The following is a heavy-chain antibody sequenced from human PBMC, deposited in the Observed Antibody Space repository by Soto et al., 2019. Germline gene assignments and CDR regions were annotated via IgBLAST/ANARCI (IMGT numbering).Heavy chain of an antibody. D-gene: IGHD3-22*01. CDR1: GGSFSGYY. CDR3: ARGNGMILAVQGDAPDKYYLDS. CDR2: INHSGNI. J-gene: IGHJ4*02. Sequence: PSETLSLTCAVYGGSFSGYYLSWIRQSPGKGLEWIGEINHSGNINYNPSLKSRVTIPVDTSKNQFSLKLRSVTAADTAIYYCARGNGMILAVQGDAPDKYYLDSWSQGTLVTVSS. V-gene: IGHV4-34*01.